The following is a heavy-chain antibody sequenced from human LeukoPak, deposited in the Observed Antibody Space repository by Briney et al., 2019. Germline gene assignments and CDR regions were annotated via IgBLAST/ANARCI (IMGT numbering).Heavy chain of an antibody. Sequence: ASVKVSCKASGYTFTSYGISWVRQAPGQGLEWMGWISAYNGNTNYAQKLQGRVTMTTDTSTSTAYMELRSLRSDDTAVYYCARLRERMIVVIFDYWAREPWSPSPQ. J-gene: IGHJ4*02. CDR3: ARLRERMIVVIFDY. CDR2: ISAYNGNT. V-gene: IGHV1-18*01. CDR1: GYTFTSYG. D-gene: IGHD3-22*01.